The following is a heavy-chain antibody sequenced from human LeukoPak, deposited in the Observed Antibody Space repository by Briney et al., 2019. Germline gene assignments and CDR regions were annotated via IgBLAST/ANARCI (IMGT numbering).Heavy chain of an antibody. J-gene: IGHJ4*02. Sequence: SETLSLTCTVSGGSISNSAYYWGWIRQPPGKGLEWIGSLYFTGPTYYNPSFESRLTMSVDTSKNQFSLKLSSVTAADTAIYYCVRQDVVDGYSCWGQEPWSPSPQ. V-gene: IGHV4-39*01. CDR1: GGSISNSAYY. D-gene: IGHD5-24*01. CDR2: LYFTGPT. CDR3: VRQDVVDGYSC.